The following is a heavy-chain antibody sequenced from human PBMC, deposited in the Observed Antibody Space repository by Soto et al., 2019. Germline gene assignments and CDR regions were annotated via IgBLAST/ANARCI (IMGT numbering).Heavy chain of an antibody. CDR3: AKGPCYLGC. V-gene: IGHV3-30*18. CDR2: ISYDGNNK. J-gene: IGHJ4*02. Sequence: QVHLVESGGGVVQPGRSLRLSCAASGFTFSSYGMHWVRQAPGKGLEWVTLISYDGNNKYYADSVKGRFTISRDNSKNTLYLQINSLRVEDTAVYYCAKGPCYLGCWGQGTLVNVSS. CDR1: GFTFSSYG.